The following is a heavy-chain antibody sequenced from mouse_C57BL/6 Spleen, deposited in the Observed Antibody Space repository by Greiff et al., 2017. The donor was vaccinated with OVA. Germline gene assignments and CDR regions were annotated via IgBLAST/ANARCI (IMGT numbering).Heavy chain of an antibody. Sequence: EVKLVESGGGLVKPGGSLKLSCAASGFTFSSYAMSWVRQTPEQRLEWVATISDGGSYTYYPDNVQGRFTISRDNAKNNLYLQMSHLKSEDTAMYYCARDRNYYSNYFAYWGQGTLVTVSA. D-gene: IGHD2-5*01. CDR3: ARDRNYYSNYFAY. CDR1: GFTFSSYA. V-gene: IGHV5-4*01. J-gene: IGHJ3*01. CDR2: ISDGGSYT.